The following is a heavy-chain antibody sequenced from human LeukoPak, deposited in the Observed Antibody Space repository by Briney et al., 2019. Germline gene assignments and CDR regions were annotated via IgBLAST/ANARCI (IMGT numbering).Heavy chain of an antibody. CDR3: ARDRNDILTGYYYFDY. D-gene: IGHD3-9*01. Sequence: SGTLSLTCAVSGGSISSSNWWSWVSQPPGKGLEWIGEIYHSGSTNYTPSLKSRVTISVDKSKNQFSLKLSSVTAADTAVYYCARDRNDILTGYYYFDYWGQGTLVTVSS. CDR1: GGSISSSNW. J-gene: IGHJ4*02. V-gene: IGHV4-4*02. CDR2: IYHSGST.